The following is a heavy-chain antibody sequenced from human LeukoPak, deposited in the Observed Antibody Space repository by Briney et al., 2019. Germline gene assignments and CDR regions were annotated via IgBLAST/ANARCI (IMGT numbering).Heavy chain of an antibody. J-gene: IGHJ5*02. V-gene: IGHV3-9*01. Sequence: GGSLRLSCAASGFTFDDYAMHWVRQAPGKGLEWVSGISWNSGSIGYADSVKGRFTISRDNAKNSLYLQMNSLRAEDTASYYCAKGGFGELFANWFDPWGQGTLVTVSS. D-gene: IGHD3-10*01. CDR2: ISWNSGSI. CDR3: AKGGFGELFANWFDP. CDR1: GFTFDDYA.